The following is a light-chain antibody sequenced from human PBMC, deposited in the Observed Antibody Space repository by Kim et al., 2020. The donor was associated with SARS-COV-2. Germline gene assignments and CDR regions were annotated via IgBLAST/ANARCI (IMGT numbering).Light chain of an antibody. V-gene: IGKV2-29*02. CDR1: ESLLYSDGRTY. J-gene: IGKJ5*01. CDR2: GVS. Sequence: DIVLTQTPLSLSLTPGQPASISCKSSESLLYSDGRTYLCWYLQKPGQSPQLLLYGVSSRFSGVSDRFSGSGSETEFTLTISRVEAEDVGVYYCMQDIHLPRTFGQGTRLEIK. CDR3: MQDIHLPRT.